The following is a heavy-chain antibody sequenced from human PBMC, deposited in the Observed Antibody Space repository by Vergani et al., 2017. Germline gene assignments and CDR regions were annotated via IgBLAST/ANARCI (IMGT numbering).Heavy chain of an antibody. J-gene: IGHJ4*02. D-gene: IGHD5-24*01. CDR1: GFTFDTYT. Sequence: EVQLLESGGGLVQPGGSRRLSCAGAGFTFDTYTMAYVRQAPGKGLEWVSAISGSGGSTYYADSVKGRFTISRDNSKNTLYLQMNSLRAEDTAVYYCAKDTMATTYYFDYWGQGTLVTVSS. V-gene: IGHV3-23*01. CDR2: ISGSGGST. CDR3: AKDTMATTYYFDY.